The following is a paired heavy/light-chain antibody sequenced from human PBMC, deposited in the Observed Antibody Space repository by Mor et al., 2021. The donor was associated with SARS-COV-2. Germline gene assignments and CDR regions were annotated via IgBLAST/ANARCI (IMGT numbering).Light chain of an antibody. V-gene: IGKV2-30*01. CDR2: KVS. Sequence: DVVMTQSPLSLPVTLGQPASVSCRSSQSLVYSDGNIYLKCLQRRPGLSPRRPIYKVSDRDSGVPDRFNGSASGTDFTLRICRVEAEYVGISYCIQGTRWPWTFGLGTKVETK. J-gene: IGKJ1*01. CDR1: QSLVYSDGNIY. CDR3: IQGTRWPWT.
Heavy chain of an antibody. J-gene: IGHJ4*01. V-gene: IGHV3-11*01. D-gene: IGHD5-12*01. Sequence: QVQVVESGGDLVKPGGSLRLSCVVSGFSISDHYMSWIRQAPGKGPQWVSCISHSGNSKYYADSVKGRFTVSKDSAKNSLFLQMDSLTVDDTAVYYCAREFKGYGGNSPFHIWGQGTQVTVSS. CDR2: ISHSGNSK. CDR3: AREFKGYGGNSPFHI. CDR1: GFSISDHY.